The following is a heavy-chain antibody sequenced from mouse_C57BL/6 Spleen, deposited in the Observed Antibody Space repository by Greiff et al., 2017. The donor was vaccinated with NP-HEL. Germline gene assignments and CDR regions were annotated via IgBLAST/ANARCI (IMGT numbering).Heavy chain of an antibody. J-gene: IGHJ2*01. D-gene: IGHD2-5*01. CDR3: ARSYYSNYEVFDY. Sequence: GVEWVAYISSGSSSIYYADTVKGRFTISRDNAKNTLFLQMTSLRSEDTAMYYCARSYYSNYEVFDYWGQGTTLTVSS. CDR2: ISSGSSSI. V-gene: IGHV5-17*01.